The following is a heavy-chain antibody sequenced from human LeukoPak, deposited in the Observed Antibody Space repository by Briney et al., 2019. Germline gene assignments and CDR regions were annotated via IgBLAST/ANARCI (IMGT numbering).Heavy chain of an antibody. J-gene: IGHJ4*02. CDR1: GGSISNYY. D-gene: IGHD6-19*01. Sequence: SETLSLTCTVSGGSISNYYWNWIRQPPGKGLEWIGYIYYSGSTNYNPSLKSRVTISVDTSKNQFSLNLSSMTAADTAVYYSARRGSKEWLGFNYWGQGTLVTVSS. CDR3: ARRGSKEWLGFNY. CDR2: IYYSGST. V-gene: IGHV4-59*08.